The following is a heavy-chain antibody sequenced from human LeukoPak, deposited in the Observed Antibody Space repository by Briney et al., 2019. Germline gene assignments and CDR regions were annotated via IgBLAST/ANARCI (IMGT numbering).Heavy chain of an antibody. CDR3: ARVAQTHYFDY. V-gene: IGHV3-7*03. Sequence: GGSLRLSCAASGFTFSTYWMSWVRQAPGKGLEWVANIRQDGSEQYYVDSVKGRFTISRDNSKNTLYLQMNSLRAEDTAVYYCARVAQTHYFDYWGQGTLVTVSS. J-gene: IGHJ4*02. CDR1: GFTFSTYW. CDR2: IRQDGSEQ.